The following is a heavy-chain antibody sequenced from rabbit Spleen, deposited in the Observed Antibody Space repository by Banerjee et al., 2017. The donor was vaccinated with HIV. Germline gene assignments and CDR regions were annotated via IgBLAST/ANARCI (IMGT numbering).Heavy chain of an antibody. V-gene: IGHV1S40*01. J-gene: IGHJ6*01. CDR3: ARDTGSSFSTYGMDL. Sequence: QSLEESGGGLVQPEGSLTLTCIASGFSFSSNYYMCWVRQAPGKGLEWIGCIYAGSSGDTYYASWAKGRFTISKTSSTTVTLQMTSLTAADTATYFCARDTGSSFSTYGMDLWGPGTLVTVS. CDR1: GFSFSSNYY. CDR2: IYAGSSGDT. D-gene: IGHD8-1*01.